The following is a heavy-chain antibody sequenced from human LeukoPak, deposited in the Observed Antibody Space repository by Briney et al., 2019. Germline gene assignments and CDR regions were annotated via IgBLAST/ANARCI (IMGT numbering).Heavy chain of an antibody. D-gene: IGHD2-2*01. Sequence: PSQTLSLTCTVSGGSISSGDYYWSWIRQPPGKGLEWIGYIYYSGSTYYNPSLKSRVTISVDTSKNQFSLKLSSVTAADTAVYYCARVNGGICSSTSCQIFDYWGQGTLVTVSS. CDR3: ARVNGGICSSTSCQIFDY. CDR1: GGSISSGDYY. V-gene: IGHV4-30-4*08. J-gene: IGHJ4*02. CDR2: IYYSGST.